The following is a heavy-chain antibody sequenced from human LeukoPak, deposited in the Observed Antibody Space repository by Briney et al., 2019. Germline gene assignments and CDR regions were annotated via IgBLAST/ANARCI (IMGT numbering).Heavy chain of an antibody. CDR3: GRQRYCSSSSCSHY. Sequence: SETLSLTCTVSGGSISGYYWSWIRQPPGGGLGCIGSVYYSGSTSYNPSLKSRVTISVDTSKNHFSVKLSSVTAGDTVVYYCGRQRYCSSSSCSHYWGEGSLVTVS. CDR1: GGSISGYY. V-gene: IGHV4-59*08. J-gene: IGHJ4*02. D-gene: IGHD2-2*01. CDR2: VYYSGST.